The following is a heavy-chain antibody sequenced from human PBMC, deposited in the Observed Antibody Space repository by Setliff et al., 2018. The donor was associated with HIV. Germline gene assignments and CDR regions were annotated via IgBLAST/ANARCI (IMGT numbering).Heavy chain of an antibody. CDR2: IYHSGST. CDR1: GGSISSSNW. CDR3: ARAGYYGSTSYWEYFQH. Sequence: PSETLSLTCAVSGGSISSSNWWSWVRQPPGKGLEWIGEIYHSGSTNYNPSLKSRVTISVDKSKNQFSLKLSSVTAADTAVYYCARAGYYGSTSYWEYFQHWGQGTLVTVS. J-gene: IGHJ1*01. V-gene: IGHV4-4*02. D-gene: IGHD3-22*01.